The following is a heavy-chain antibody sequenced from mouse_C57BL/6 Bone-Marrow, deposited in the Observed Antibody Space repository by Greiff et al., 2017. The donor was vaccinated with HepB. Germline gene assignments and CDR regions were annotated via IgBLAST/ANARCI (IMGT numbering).Heavy chain of an antibody. J-gene: IGHJ1*03. CDR2: INYDGSST. CDR1: GFTFSDYY. V-gene: IGHV5-16*01. Sequence: EVKVVESEGGLVQPGSSMKLSCTASGFTFSDYYMAWVRQVPEKGLEWVANINYDGSSTYYLDSLKSRFIISRDNAKNILYLQMSSLKSEDTATYYCARDRTTVPYWYFDVWGTGTTVTVSS. D-gene: IGHD1-1*01. CDR3: ARDRTTVPYWYFDV.